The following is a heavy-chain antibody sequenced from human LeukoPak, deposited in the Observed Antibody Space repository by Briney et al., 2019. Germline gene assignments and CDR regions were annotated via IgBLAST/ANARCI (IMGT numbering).Heavy chain of an antibody. Sequence: GASVKVSCKASGYSFTSYYMHWVRQAPGQGLEWMGWISGYNGNTNYAQKLQGRVTMTTDTSTSTAYMELRSLRYDDTAVYYCAREMQYYYGSGNIIYRNWFDPWGQGTLVTVSS. CDR2: ISGYNGNT. CDR3: AREMQYYYGSGNIIYRNWFDP. J-gene: IGHJ5*02. V-gene: IGHV1-18*04. D-gene: IGHD3-10*01. CDR1: GYSFTSYY.